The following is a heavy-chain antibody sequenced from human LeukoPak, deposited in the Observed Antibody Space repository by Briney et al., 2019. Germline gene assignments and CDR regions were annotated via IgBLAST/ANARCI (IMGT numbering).Heavy chain of an antibody. CDR1: GFTFSSYG. J-gene: IGHJ4*02. D-gene: IGHD3-3*01. Sequence: PGGSLRLSCAASGFTFSSYGMHWVRQAPGKGLEWVSVIDTSGGNTYYSDSVKGRFTISRDNSKNTLYLQMNSLRAEDTAVYYCAKEMDFWRGYSNPFDFWGQGTLVTVSS. V-gene: IGHV3-23*01. CDR2: IDTSGGNT. CDR3: AKEMDFWRGYSNPFDF.